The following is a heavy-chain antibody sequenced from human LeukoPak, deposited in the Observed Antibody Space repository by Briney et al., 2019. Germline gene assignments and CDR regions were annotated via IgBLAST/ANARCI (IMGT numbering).Heavy chain of an antibody. J-gene: IGHJ4*02. CDR3: ARRLGYCSSTSCPYYFDY. Sequence: GESLKISCKGSRHSFTTYWIGWVRQMPGKGLEWMGIIYPADSDTRYSPSFQGQVTISADKSISTAYLQWSSLKASDTAMYYCARRLGYCSSTSCPYYFDYWGQGTLVTVSS. CDR2: IYPADSDT. V-gene: IGHV5-51*01. D-gene: IGHD2-2*01. CDR1: RHSFTTYW.